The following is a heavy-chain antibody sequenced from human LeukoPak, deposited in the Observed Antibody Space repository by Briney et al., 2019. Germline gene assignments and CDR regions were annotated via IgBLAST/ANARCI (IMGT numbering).Heavy chain of an antibody. CDR3: AKHLWRDLLWFGEGYYFDY. Sequence: GGSLRLSCAASGFTFSTYWMSWVRQAPGKGLECVAVISGNGISTYHADSVKGRFAISRDNPRNTLYLQMDSLRADDTAVYYCAKHLWRDLLWFGEGYYFDYWGQGTLATVSS. CDR2: ISGNGIST. CDR1: GFTFSTYW. J-gene: IGHJ4*02. D-gene: IGHD3-10*01. V-gene: IGHV3-23*01.